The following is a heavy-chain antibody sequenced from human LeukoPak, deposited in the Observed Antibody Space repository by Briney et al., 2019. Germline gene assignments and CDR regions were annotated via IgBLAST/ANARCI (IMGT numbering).Heavy chain of an antibody. Sequence: GGSLRLSCAASGFTFSNYTMNWVRQAPGKGLEWVSSISSRSSYIYYADSVKGRFTISRDNAKNSLYLQMNSLRAEDTAVYYCAREDGYNQRGDAFDIWGQGTMVTVSS. CDR2: ISSRSSYI. V-gene: IGHV3-21*01. D-gene: IGHD5-24*01. CDR1: GFTFSNYT. J-gene: IGHJ3*02. CDR3: AREDGYNQRGDAFDI.